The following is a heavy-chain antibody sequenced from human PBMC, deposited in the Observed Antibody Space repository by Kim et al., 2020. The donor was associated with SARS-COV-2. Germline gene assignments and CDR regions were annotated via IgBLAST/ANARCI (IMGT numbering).Heavy chain of an antibody. CDR1: GYRFTSYW. D-gene: IGHD2-15*01. CDR2: IFPGDSDT. Sequence: GESLKISCKGSGYRFTSYWIGWVRQTPGKGLELMGIIFPGDSDTKYSPFFQGQVTISVDKSINTAYVQWSRLKASDSAMYYCVRPAIYCSGEGCYTNGYFDYWGQGTRVTVSS. CDR3: VRPAIYCSGEGCYTNGYFDY. V-gene: IGHV5-51*01. J-gene: IGHJ4*02.